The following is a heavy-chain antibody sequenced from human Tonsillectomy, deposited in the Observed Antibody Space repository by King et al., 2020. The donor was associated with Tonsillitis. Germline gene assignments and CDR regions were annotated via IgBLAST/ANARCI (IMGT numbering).Heavy chain of an antibody. CDR1: GYTFTVYG. CDR2: ISAYNGYT. D-gene: IGHD3-10*01. J-gene: IGHJ6*02. CDR3: ATAHVMVRGTEDCYYYGMDV. V-gene: IGHV1-18*01. Sequence: VQLVESGAEVKKPGASVQVSCKASGYTFTVYGFSWVRQAPGQGLEWMGWISAYNGYTNYAQRLQDRVTLTTDTYTSTVYMELRSLRSDDSAVYYCATAHVMVRGTEDCYYYGMDVWGQGTTVTVSS.